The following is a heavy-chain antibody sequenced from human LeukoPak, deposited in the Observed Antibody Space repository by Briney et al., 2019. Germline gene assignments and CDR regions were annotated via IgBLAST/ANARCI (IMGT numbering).Heavy chain of an antibody. CDR1: GDSIRSYY. CDR3: ARWALYSSGWYFDH. J-gene: IGHJ4*02. CDR2: ISYSGRT. V-gene: IGHV4-59*01. Sequence: SETLSLTCIVSGDSIRSYYWSWIRQAPGKGLEWIGYISYSGRTNYSPSLKSRVTLSVDTSKNQFSLNVTSVTAADTAFYYCARWALYSSGWYFDHWGQGILVTVSP. D-gene: IGHD6-19*01.